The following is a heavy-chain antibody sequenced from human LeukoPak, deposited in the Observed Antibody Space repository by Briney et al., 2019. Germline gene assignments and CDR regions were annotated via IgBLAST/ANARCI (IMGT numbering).Heavy chain of an antibody. CDR2: IRSKAYGGTT. Sequence: PGGSLRLSCAASGFTFSSYSMNWVRQAPGKGLEWVGFIRSKAYGGTTEYAASVKGRFTISRDDSKSIAYLQMNSLKTEDTAVYYCTRDSPLGATDFDYWGQGTLVTVSS. CDR1: GFTFSSYS. CDR3: TRDSPLGATDFDY. V-gene: IGHV3-49*04. D-gene: IGHD1-26*01. J-gene: IGHJ4*02.